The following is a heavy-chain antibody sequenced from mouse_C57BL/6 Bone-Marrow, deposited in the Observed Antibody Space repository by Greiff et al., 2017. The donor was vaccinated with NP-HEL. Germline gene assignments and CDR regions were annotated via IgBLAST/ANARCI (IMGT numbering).Heavy chain of an antibody. V-gene: IGHV1-55*01. Sequence: QVQLKQPGAELVKPGASVKLSCKASGYTFTSYWITWVKPRPGQGLEWIGDIYPGSGSTNYNEKFKSKATLTVDTSSSTAYMQLSSLTSEDSAVYYCANYYGSHYFDYWGQGTTLTVSS. D-gene: IGHD1-1*01. J-gene: IGHJ2*01. CDR2: IYPGSGST. CDR1: GYTFTSYW. CDR3: ANYYGSHYFDY.